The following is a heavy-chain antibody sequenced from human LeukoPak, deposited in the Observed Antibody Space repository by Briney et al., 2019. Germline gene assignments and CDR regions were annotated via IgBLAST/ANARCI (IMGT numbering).Heavy chain of an antibody. Sequence: GGSLRLSCVTSGFTFSDYWMSWVRQAPGKGLEWVANIKEDGSENYYVDSVRGRFTISRDNAKNSLYLQMNSLRAEDTAMYYCARAYAGGIFNSWGQGTLVTVSS. D-gene: IGHD3-16*01. J-gene: IGHJ4*02. CDR1: GFTFSDYW. V-gene: IGHV3-7*04. CDR3: ARAYAGGIFNS. CDR2: IKEDGSEN.